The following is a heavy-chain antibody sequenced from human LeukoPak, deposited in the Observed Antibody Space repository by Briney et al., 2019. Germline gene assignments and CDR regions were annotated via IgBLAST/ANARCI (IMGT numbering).Heavy chain of an antibody. Sequence: GASVKVSCKASGYTFTSYDINWVRQATGQGLEWMGWMNPNSGNTGYAQKFQGRVTMTRNTSISTAYMELSSLRSEDTAVYYCARGQEQLWLEAYYYYMDVWGKGTTVTDSS. CDR2: MNPNSGNT. V-gene: IGHV1-8*01. CDR1: GYTFTSYD. J-gene: IGHJ6*03. CDR3: ARGQEQLWLEAYYYYMDV. D-gene: IGHD5-18*01.